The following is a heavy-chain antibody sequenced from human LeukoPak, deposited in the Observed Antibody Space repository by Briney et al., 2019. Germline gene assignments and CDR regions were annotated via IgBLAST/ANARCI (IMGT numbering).Heavy chain of an antibody. J-gene: IGHJ4*02. CDR3: ARRRWLVPMPYYFDY. Sequence: SETLSLPCAVSGGSFRGYYWSWIRQPPGKGLEGIGEINHSGSNNYNPSLNSRVTISVDTSKNQFSLKLSSVTAADTAVYYCARRRWLVPMPYYFDYWGQGTLVTVSS. CDR2: INHSGSN. V-gene: IGHV4-34*01. D-gene: IGHD6-19*01. CDR1: GGSFRGYY.